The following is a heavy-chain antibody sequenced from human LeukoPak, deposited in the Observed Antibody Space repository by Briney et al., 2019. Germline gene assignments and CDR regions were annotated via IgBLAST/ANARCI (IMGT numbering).Heavy chain of an antibody. CDR3: AELGITMIGGV. CDR2: IPYDGSNK. D-gene: IGHD3-10*02. CDR1: GFTFSSYA. V-gene: IGHV3-30*04. Sequence: GGSLRLSCAASGFTFSSYAMHWVRQAPGKGLEWVAVIPYDGSNKSYADSVKGRFTISRDNSKNTLYLQMNSLRAEDTAVYYCAELGITMIGGVWGKGTTVTISS. J-gene: IGHJ6*04.